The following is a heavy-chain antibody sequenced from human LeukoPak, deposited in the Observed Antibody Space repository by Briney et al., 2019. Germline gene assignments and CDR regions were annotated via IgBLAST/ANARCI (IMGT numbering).Heavy chain of an antibody. CDR3: ASDSPYYGMDV. J-gene: IGHJ6*02. CDR2: INSDGSAT. CDR1: GFPFSSYW. Sequence: GGSLRLSCAASGFPFSSYWMHWVRQVPGKGLLWVSRINSDGSATIYADSVRGRFTIPRDNAKNTLYLQMSGLRVDDTAVYHCASDSPYYGMDVWGQGTTVTVSS. V-gene: IGHV3-74*01.